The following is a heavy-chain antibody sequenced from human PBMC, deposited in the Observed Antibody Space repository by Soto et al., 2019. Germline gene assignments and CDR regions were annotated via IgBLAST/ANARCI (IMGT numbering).Heavy chain of an antibody. CDR2: FGSSAGSP. CDR3: AKEGEASDNDAFDA. Sequence: EVQLLESGGDLVQPGGSLRLSCAASGFTFSHYALGWVRQAPGKGLEWISGFGSSAGSPFYADSVKGRFTISRDNSKNTLYLQMNSLRAEDTATYYCAKEGEASDNDAFDAWGQGTLVIVSS. J-gene: IGHJ3*01. D-gene: IGHD1-20*01. CDR1: GFTFSHYA. V-gene: IGHV3-23*01.